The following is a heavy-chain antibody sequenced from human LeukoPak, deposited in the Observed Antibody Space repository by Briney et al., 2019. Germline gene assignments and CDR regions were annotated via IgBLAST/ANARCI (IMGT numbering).Heavy chain of an antibody. D-gene: IGHD6-6*01. CDR3: AREVSSHYFHYYMEV. CDR1: GGPISSFY. CDR2: IYNHAKI. Sequence: SETLSLTCTVSGGPISSFYWSWIRQPAGKELEWIGRIYNHAKINYNPSLKSRLTLSIDTSKNQFSMKLTSVTAADTAVYYCAREVSSHYFHYYMEVWGKGATVTVSS. V-gene: IGHV4-4*07. J-gene: IGHJ6*03.